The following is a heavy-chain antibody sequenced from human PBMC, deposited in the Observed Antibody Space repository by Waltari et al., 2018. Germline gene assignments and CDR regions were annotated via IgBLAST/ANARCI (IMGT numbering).Heavy chain of an antibody. CDR3: ARDRIFGVGNYYYYGMDV. J-gene: IGHJ6*02. D-gene: IGHD3-3*01. V-gene: IGHV3-48*03. CDR1: GFTFSSYE. Sequence: EVQLVESGGGLVQPGGSLRLSCAASGFTFSSYEMNWFRKPPGKGLEGVSYISSSGSTIYYADPLKGRFTISRDNAKNSLYLQMNSLRAEDTAVYYCARDRIFGVGNYYYYGMDVWGQGTTVTVSS. CDR2: ISSSGSTI.